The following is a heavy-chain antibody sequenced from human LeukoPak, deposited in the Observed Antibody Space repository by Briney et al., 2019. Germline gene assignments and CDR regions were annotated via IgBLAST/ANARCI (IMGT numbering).Heavy chain of an antibody. Sequence: GGSLRLSCAASGFTFSSYGMSWVRQAPGKGLEWVSAISGSGGSTYYADSVKGRFTISRDNSKNTLYLQMNSLRAEDTAVYYCARGGITFDRFSYYYYYYMDVWGKGTTDTVSS. J-gene: IGHJ6*03. CDR1: GFTFSSYG. V-gene: IGHV3-23*01. D-gene: IGHD2/OR15-2a*01. CDR3: ARGGITFDRFSYYYYYYMDV. CDR2: ISGSGGST.